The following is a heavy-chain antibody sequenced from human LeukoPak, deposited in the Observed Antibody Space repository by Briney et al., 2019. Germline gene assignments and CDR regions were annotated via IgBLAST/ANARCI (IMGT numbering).Heavy chain of an antibody. CDR1: GGSISSYY. V-gene: IGHV4-4*07. CDR2: IYTSGST. D-gene: IGHD2-8*02. Sequence: PSETLSLTCTVSGGSISSYYWSWIRQPAGKGLEWIGRIYTSGSTNYNPSLKSRVTMSVDTSKNQFSLKLSSVTAADTAVYYCAREVHWWGAYYYGMDVWGQGTTVTVSS. J-gene: IGHJ6*02. CDR3: AREVHWWGAYYYGMDV.